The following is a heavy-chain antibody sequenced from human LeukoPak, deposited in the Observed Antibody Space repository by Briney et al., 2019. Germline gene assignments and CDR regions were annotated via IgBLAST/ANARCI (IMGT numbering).Heavy chain of an antibody. Sequence: PSETLSLTCTVSGGSISGSSYYWGWIRQPPGKGLEWIGSIYYSGSTYYNPSLKSRVTISVDTSKNQFSLKLSSVTAADTAVYYCARQYAGSGWYYYYYYMDVWGKGTTVTISS. CDR2: IYYSGST. CDR1: GGSISGSSYY. J-gene: IGHJ6*03. D-gene: IGHD6-19*01. CDR3: ARQYAGSGWYYYYYYMDV. V-gene: IGHV4-39*01.